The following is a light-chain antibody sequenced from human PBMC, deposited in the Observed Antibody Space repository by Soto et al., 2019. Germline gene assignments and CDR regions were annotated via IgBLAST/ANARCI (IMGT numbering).Light chain of an antibody. CDR2: GAS. CDR3: QQYGSSQYT. Sequence: EIVLTQSPGTPSLSPGERATLSCRASQSVNNNYLAWYQQKPGQAPRLLIYGASSRATGIPDRFSGSGSGTDFTLTISRLEPEHFAVYYCQQYGSSQYTFGQGTKLEIK. J-gene: IGKJ2*01. V-gene: IGKV3-20*01. CDR1: QSVNNNY.